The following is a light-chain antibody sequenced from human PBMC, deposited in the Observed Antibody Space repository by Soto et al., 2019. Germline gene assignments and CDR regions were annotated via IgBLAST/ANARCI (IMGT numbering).Light chain of an antibody. CDR2: AAS. J-gene: IGKJ4*01. V-gene: IGKV1-17*03. CDR3: LQHNSYPLT. CDR1: QDINNY. Sequence: DIQRTQSPSAMSASVGDRVTIACRASQDINNYLVWFQQKPGTVPKRLIYAASSLQSGVPSRFSGSRSGTEFTLTISSLQPEDFATYYCLQHNSYPLTFGGGTKVDIK.